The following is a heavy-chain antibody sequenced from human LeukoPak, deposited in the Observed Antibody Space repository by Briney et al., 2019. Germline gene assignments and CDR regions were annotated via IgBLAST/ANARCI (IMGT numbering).Heavy chain of an antibody. J-gene: IGHJ3*02. Sequence: PGGSLRLSCAASGFTFSSYMMNWVRQAPGKGLEWVSSINSGSTYTYYTESVKGRFTVSRDNAKNSLFLQMNSLRAEDTAVYYCARRELLPNEAFDIWGQGTIVIV. D-gene: IGHD1-26*01. CDR3: ARRELLPNEAFDI. CDR1: GFTFSSYM. CDR2: INSGSTYT. V-gene: IGHV3-21*01.